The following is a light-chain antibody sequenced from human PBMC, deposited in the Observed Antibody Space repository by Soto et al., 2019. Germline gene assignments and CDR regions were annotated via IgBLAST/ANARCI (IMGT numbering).Light chain of an antibody. V-gene: IGKV3-15*01. Sequence: EIVLTQSPVTLSLSPGERATLSCMASQSVTSSYLAWYQQKPGQSPRLLIYGASSRATGIPVRFSGSGSGTEFTLTISSLQSEDFAVYYCQQYNNWPFITFGQGTRLEIK. CDR2: GAS. CDR1: QSVTSSY. CDR3: QQYNNWPFIT. J-gene: IGKJ5*01.